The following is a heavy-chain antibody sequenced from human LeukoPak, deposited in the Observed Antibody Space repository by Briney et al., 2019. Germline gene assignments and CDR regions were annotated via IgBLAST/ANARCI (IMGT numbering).Heavy chain of an antibody. Sequence: SETLSLTCTVSGVSISSGSYYWSWIRQPAGKGLEWIGRIYASGSTNYNPSLKSRVTISVDTSKNQFSLKLSSVTAADTAVYYCAREAAADTWDYHYYMDVWGRGTTVTVSS. V-gene: IGHV4-61*02. CDR1: GVSISSGSYY. D-gene: IGHD6-13*01. J-gene: IGHJ6*03. CDR2: IYASGST. CDR3: AREAAADTWDYHYYMDV.